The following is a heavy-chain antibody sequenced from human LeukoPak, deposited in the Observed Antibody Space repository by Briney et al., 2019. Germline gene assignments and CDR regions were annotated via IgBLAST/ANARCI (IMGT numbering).Heavy chain of an antibody. CDR2: INSDGSST. CDR3: ARVVRTYGPGAFDI. J-gene: IGHJ3*02. D-gene: IGHD3-10*01. V-gene: IGHV3-74*01. CDR1: GFTFSSYA. Sequence: GGSLRLSCAASGFTFSSYAMSWVRQAPGKGLVWVSRINSDGSSTTYADSVMGRFTISRDNVKNTLYLQMNSLRAEDTAVYYCARVVRTYGPGAFDIWGQGTMVTVSS.